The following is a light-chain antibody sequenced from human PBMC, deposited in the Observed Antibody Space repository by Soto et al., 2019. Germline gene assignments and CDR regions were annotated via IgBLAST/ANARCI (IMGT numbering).Light chain of an antibody. CDR1: PSVPSSY. CDR3: QQYNSSPLT. J-gene: IGKJ4*01. Sequence: IVMTQSPATLSVCPGEGATPSSRSSPSVPSSYLAWYPQKPGQAPRVLIYGASYRATGIPERCSGSGSGTEVTLTISSLQSEDFAVYYCQQYNSSPLTFGGGTKVDIK. V-gene: IGKV3D-15*01. CDR2: GAS.